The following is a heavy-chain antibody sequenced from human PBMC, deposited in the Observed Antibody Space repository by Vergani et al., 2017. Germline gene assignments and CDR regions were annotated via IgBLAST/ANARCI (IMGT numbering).Heavy chain of an antibody. CDR2: IYHSGST. V-gene: IGHV4-4*02. J-gene: IGHJ5*02. D-gene: IGHD3-22*01. Sequence: QVQLQESGPGLVKPSGTLSLTCAVSGGSISSSNWWSWVRQPPGKGLEWIGEIYHSGSTNYNPSLKSRVTISVDRSKNQFSLKLSSVTAADTAVYYCARENYYDSSGYYGGGNWFDPWGQGTLVTVSS. CDR3: ARENYYDSSGYYGGGNWFDP. CDR1: GGSISSSNW.